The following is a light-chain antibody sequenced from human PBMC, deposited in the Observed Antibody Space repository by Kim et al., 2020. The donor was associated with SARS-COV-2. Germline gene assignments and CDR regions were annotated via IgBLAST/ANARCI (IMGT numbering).Light chain of an antibody. CDR1: QGVLNGSNNKNH. J-gene: IGKJ4*01. CDR3: QQYYTTPPT. V-gene: IGKV4-1*01. Sequence: ATINGKSSQGVLNGSNNKNHLAWYQQKPGQPPKLLVYWASTRESGVPDRFSGSGSGTDFTLTISSLQAEDVAVYFCQQYYTTPPTFGGGTKVDIK. CDR2: WAS.